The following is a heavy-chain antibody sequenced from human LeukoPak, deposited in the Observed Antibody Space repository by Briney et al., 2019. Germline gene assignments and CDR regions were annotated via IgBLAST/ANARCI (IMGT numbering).Heavy chain of an antibody. CDR2: IYSSESS. CDR1: XGSISRYY. Sequence: SXTXXXXCXXSXGSISRYYWSWVRQPAGKGLEWIGRIYSSESSNYNPSLTSRVTMSVDTSKSQFSLKLSSVTAADTAVYYCAREVRFYDSGGYLPYGLDVWGQGTTVTVSS. CDR3: AREVRFYDSGGYLPYGLDV. V-gene: IGHV4-4*07. D-gene: IGHD3-22*01. J-gene: IGHJ6*02.